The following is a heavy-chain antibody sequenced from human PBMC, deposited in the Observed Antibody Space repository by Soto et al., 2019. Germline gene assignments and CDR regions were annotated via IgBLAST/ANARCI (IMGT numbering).Heavy chain of an antibody. CDR2: MNPNSGNT. Sequence: QVQLVQSGAEVKKPGASVKVSCKASGYTFTSYDINWVRQATGHGLEWMGWMNPNSGNTGYAQKFQGRVTMTRNTSISTAYMELSSRRSEDTAVYYCARGRVSYYYMDVWGKGTTVTVSS. J-gene: IGHJ6*03. CDR1: GYTFTSYD. V-gene: IGHV1-8*01. CDR3: ARGRVSYYYMDV.